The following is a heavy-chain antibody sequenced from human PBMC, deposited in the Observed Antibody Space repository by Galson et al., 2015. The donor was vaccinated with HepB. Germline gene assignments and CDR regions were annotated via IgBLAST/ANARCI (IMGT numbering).Heavy chain of an antibody. CDR2: ISYDGSNK. CDR1: GFTFSSYG. J-gene: IGHJ4*02. V-gene: IGHV3-30*03. CDR3: ARVYRRQWLVRRGDYFDY. D-gene: IGHD6-19*01. Sequence: SLRLSCAASGFTFSSYGLHWVRQAPGKGLEGVAVISYDGSNKYYADSVKGRFTISRDNSKNTLYLQMNSLRAEDTAVYYCARVYRRQWLVRRGDYFDYWGQGTLVTVSS.